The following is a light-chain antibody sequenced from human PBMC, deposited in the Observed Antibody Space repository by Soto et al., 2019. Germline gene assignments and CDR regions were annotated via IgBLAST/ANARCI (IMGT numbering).Light chain of an antibody. V-gene: IGKV3-20*01. J-gene: IGKJ1*01. CDR1: QSVSNNY. Sequence: EIVLTQSAGTRSVSPGERATLSCRASQSVSNNYLAWYQQKPGQAPRLLIYGASNRATGIPDRFSGSGSGTDFTLTISRLEPEDFAVYYCQQYGSSGTFGQGTKVDIK. CDR3: QQYGSSGT. CDR2: GAS.